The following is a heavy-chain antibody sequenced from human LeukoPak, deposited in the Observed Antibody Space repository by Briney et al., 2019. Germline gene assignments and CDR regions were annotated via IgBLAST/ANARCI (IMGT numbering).Heavy chain of an antibody. J-gene: IGHJ4*02. Sequence: PGRSLRLSCAASGFTFSSYGMHWVRQAPGKGLEWVAVISYDGSNKYYADSVKGRFTISRDNSKNTLYLQMNSLRAEDTAVYYCVKDYYDSRGYYFLDYWGQGTLVTVSS. D-gene: IGHD3-22*01. CDR1: GFTFSSYG. CDR2: ISYDGSNK. V-gene: IGHV3-30*18. CDR3: VKDYYDSRGYYFLDY.